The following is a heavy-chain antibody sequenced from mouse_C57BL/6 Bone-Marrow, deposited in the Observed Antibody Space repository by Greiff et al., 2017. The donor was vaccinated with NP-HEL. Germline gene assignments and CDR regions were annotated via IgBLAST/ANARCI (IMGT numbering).Heavy chain of an antibody. D-gene: IGHD4-1*01. Sequence: EVMLVESGGGLVKPGGSLKLSCAASGFTFSSYAMSWVRQTPEKRLEWVATISDGGSYTYYPDNVKGRFTISRDNAKNNLYLQMSHLKSEDTAMYYCARDPNWDYYAMDYWGQGTSVTVSS. CDR3: ARDPNWDYYAMDY. CDR2: ISDGGSYT. J-gene: IGHJ4*01. CDR1: GFTFSSYA. V-gene: IGHV5-4*01.